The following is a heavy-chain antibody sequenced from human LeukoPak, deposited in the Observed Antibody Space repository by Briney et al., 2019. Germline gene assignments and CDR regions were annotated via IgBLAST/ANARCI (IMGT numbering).Heavy chain of an antibody. D-gene: IGHD3-22*01. CDR1: GFTFSSNA. CDR3: AKAFGTNGYYQLPIDF. CDR2: ITASGDTT. Sequence: GGSLRLSCAASGFTFSSNAMTWVRQAPGNGLQCVSAITASGDTTYYADSVRGRFTISRDNARNTLYLQLNNLRAEDTAIYYCAKAFGTNGYYQLPIDFWGQGTLVAVSS. V-gene: IGHV3-23*01. J-gene: IGHJ4*02.